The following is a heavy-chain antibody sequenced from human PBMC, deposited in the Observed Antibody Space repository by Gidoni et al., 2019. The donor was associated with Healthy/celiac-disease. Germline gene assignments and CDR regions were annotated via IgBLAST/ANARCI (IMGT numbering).Heavy chain of an antibody. D-gene: IGHD5-18*01. J-gene: IGHJ4*02. CDR1: GDTFSSYA. V-gene: IGHV1-69*01. CDR2: IIPIFGTA. Sequence: QVQLVQSGAEVKKPGSSVKVSCKASGDTFSSYAISWVRQAPGQGLEWMGGIIPIFGTANYAQKFQGRVTITADESTSTAYMELSSLRSEDTAVYYCARGGYSYEDDYFDYWGQGTLVTVSS. CDR3: ARGGYSYEDDYFDY.